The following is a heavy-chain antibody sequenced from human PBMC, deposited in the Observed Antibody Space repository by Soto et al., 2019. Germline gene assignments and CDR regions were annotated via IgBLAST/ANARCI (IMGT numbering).Heavy chain of an antibody. CDR3: ARDPNDSSAYYHHYYYGMDV. V-gene: IGHV1-3*01. D-gene: IGHD3-22*01. CDR2: INAGNGKT. J-gene: IGHJ6*02. CDR1: GYNFTSYG. Sequence: QIQLMQSGAEVKKPGASVKVSCKASGYNFTSYGLHWVRQAPGQRLEWTGWINAGNGKTKYSEKFQGRVTITRYTSASTAYLELSSLRSEDTAVYYCARDPNDSSAYYHHYYYGMDVWGQGTTVTVSS.